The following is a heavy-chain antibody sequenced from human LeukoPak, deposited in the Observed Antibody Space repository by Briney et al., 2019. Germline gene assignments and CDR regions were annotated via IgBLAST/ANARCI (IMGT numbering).Heavy chain of an antibody. CDR1: GGSFSGYY. V-gene: IGHV4-34*01. Sequence: SETLSLTCAVYGGSFSGYYWSWIRQPPGKGLEWIGEINHSGSTNYNPSLKSRVTISVDTSKNQFSLKLSSVTAADTAVYYCARESYDSSGYYTYWGQGTLVTVSS. D-gene: IGHD3-22*01. CDR2: INHSGST. J-gene: IGHJ4*02. CDR3: ARESYDSSGYYTY.